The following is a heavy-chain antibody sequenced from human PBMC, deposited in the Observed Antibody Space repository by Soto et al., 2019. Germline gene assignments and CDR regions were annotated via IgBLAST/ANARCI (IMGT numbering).Heavy chain of an antibody. V-gene: IGHV3-21*01. CDR2: VSSSSTYI. Sequence: EVQLVDSGGGLVKPGGSLRLSCAASGLTFSSYTMNWVRQAPGKGLEWVSSVSSSSTYIYYADSVKGRFTISRDNAKNSLYLQMNSLRAEDTVIYYCARGSHSTTWYGGQFDYWGQGTLVTVSS. CDR1: GLTFSSYT. J-gene: IGHJ4*02. D-gene: IGHD6-13*01. CDR3: ARGSHSTTWYGGQFDY.